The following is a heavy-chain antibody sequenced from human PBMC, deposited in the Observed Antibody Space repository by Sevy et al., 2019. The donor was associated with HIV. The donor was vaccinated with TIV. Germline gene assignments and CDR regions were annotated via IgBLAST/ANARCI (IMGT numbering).Heavy chain of an antibody. CDR3: AKDVVVLIGDAFDI. J-gene: IGHJ3*02. D-gene: IGHD3-22*01. CDR1: GFTFSSYE. CDR2: ISSSGSTI. Sequence: GGSLRLSCAASGFTFSSYEMNWVRQAPGKGLEWVSYISSSGSTIYYADSVKGRFTISRDNAKNSLYLQMNSLRAEDTAIYYCAKDVVVLIGDAFDIWGQGTMVTVSS. V-gene: IGHV3-48*03.